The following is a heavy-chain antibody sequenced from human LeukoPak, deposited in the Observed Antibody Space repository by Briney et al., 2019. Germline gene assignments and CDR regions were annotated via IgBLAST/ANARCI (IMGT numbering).Heavy chain of an antibody. V-gene: IGHV4-4*07. D-gene: IGHD2-2*01. Sequence: PSETLSLTCTVSGGSISSYYWSWIRQPAGKGLEWIGRIYTSGSTNYNPSLKSRVTMSVDTSKNQFSLKLSSVTAADTAVYYWARARVVPAARGYYYYMDVWGKGTTVTVSS. J-gene: IGHJ6*03. CDR2: IYTSGST. CDR3: ARARVVPAARGYYYYMDV. CDR1: GGSISSYY.